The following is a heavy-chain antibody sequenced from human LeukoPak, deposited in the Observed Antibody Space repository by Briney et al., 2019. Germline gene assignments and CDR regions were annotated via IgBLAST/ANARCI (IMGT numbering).Heavy chain of an antibody. CDR2: ISSDGSST. CDR3: ARDQRVTGRPDIDY. D-gene: IGHD6-6*01. J-gene: IGHJ4*02. CDR1: GFTFRNHW. V-gene: IGHV3-74*03. Sequence: GGSLRLSCAASGFTFRNHWMHWVRHTQGKGLVWVSRISSDGSSTTYADSVKGRFTISRDNAKNTLYLQMNNLRAEDTAMYYCARDQRVTGRPDIDYWGQGTLVIVSS.